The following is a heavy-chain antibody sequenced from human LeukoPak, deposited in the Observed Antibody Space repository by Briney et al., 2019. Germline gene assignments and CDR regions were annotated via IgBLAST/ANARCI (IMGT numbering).Heavy chain of an antibody. Sequence: PSETLSLTCTVSGGSMTHSYWNWIRQPPRKGLEWIGYIYYSGSTNYNPSLRSRVTISVDTSKNQFSLKLSSVTAADTAAYYCARNYYYDPSGYPYPSWFDPWGQGTLVTVSS. CDR3: ARNYYYDPSGYPYPSWFDP. CDR1: GGSMTHSY. V-gene: IGHV4-59*01. D-gene: IGHD3-22*01. CDR2: IYYSGST. J-gene: IGHJ5*02.